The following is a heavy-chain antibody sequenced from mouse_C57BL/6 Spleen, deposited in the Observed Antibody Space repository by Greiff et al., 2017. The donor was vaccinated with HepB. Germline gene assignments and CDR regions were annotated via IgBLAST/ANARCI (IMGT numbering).Heavy chain of an antibody. J-gene: IGHJ2*01. D-gene: IGHD3-1*01. CDR3: ARSGTGYFDY. Sequence: QVQLQQPGAELVKPGASVKLSCKASGYTFTSYWMQWVKQRPGQGFEWIGEIDPSDSYTNYNQKFKGKATLTVDTSSSTAYMQLSSLTSEDSAVYYCARSGTGYFDYWGQGTTLTVSS. V-gene: IGHV1-50*01. CDR1: GYTFTSYW. CDR2: IDPSDSYT.